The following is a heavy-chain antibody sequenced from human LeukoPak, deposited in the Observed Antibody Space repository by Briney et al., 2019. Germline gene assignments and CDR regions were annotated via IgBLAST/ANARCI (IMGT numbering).Heavy chain of an antibody. CDR2: IYHSGST. CDR3: ARAHITIFGVVITGYYYMDV. D-gene: IGHD3-3*01. V-gene: IGHV4-38-2*02. J-gene: IGHJ6*03. Sequence: SETLSLTCTVSGYSISSGYYWGWIRQPPGKGLEWIGSIYHSGSTYYNPSLKSRVTISVDTSKNQFSLKLSSVTAADTDVYYCARAHITIFGVVITGYYYMDVWGKGTTVTVSS. CDR1: GYSISSGYY.